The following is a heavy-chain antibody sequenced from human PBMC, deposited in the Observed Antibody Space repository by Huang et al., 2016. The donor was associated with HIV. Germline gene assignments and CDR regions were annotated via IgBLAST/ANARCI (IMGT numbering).Heavy chain of an antibody. Sequence: EVQLLESGGGLVQPGGSLRLSCIASGFTFSNYAMSWVRQAPGKGLGCVSAISGRGGRTYYADSVKGRFTISRDNFKNTLYLQMNSLRAEDTAVYYCAEEVSGYSYGIDYWGQGTLVTVSS. CDR2: ISGRGGRT. CDR3: AEEVSGYSYGIDY. D-gene: IGHD5-18*01. CDR1: GFTFSNYA. V-gene: IGHV3-23*01. J-gene: IGHJ4*02.